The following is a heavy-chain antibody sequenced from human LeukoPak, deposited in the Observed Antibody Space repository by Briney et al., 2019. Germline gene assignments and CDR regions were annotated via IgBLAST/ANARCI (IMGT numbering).Heavy chain of an antibody. V-gene: IGHV1-18*01. D-gene: IGHD3-22*01. CDR3: ARARARYDSSGYYLLDY. Sequence: GASVKVSCKASGYTFTSYGISWVRQAPGQGLEWMGWISAYNGNTNYAQKLQGRVTMTTDTSTSTAYMELRSLRSDDTAVYYCARARARYDSSGYYLLDYWGQGTLVTVSS. CDR1: GYTFTSYG. J-gene: IGHJ4*02. CDR2: ISAYNGNT.